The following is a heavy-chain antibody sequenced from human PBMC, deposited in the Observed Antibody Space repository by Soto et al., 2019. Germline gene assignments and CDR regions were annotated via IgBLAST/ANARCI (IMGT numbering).Heavy chain of an antibody. CDR3: AASGWSDNFDY. D-gene: IGHD6-19*01. CDR1: GFTFSSYW. CDR2: IKQDGSEK. Sequence: GGSRRLSCAASGFTFSSYWMSWVRQAPGKGLEWVANIKQDGSEKYYVDSVKGRFTISRDNAKNSLYLQMNSLRAEDTAVYYCAASGWSDNFDYWGQGTLVTVSS. V-gene: IGHV3-7*01. J-gene: IGHJ4*02.